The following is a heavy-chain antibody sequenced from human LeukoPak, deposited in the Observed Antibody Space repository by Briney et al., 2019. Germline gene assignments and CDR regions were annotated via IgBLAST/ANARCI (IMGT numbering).Heavy chain of an antibody. CDR2: ISGSGTNT. CDR3: AKGDKPVIAMVKFDY. Sequence: GGSLRLSCAASGFIFSSYGMSWVRQAPGKGLEWVSGISGSGTNTYYADSVKGRFTISRDNSKNTLYMQMNSLRAEDTAVYYCAKGDKPVIAMVKFDYWGQGTLVTVSS. V-gene: IGHV3-23*01. CDR1: GFIFSSYG. J-gene: IGHJ4*02. D-gene: IGHD5-18*01.